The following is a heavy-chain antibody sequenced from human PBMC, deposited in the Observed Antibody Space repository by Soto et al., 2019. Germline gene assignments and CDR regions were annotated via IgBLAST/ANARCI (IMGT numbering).Heavy chain of an antibody. CDR3: AIEYYYVSGSYYTVPYYYGMDV. V-gene: IGHV4-39*01. J-gene: IGHJ6*04. CDR2: IYYSGST. Sequence: PSETLSLTCTVSGGSISSSSYYWGWIRQPPGKGLEWIGSIYYSGSTYYNPSLKSRVTISVDTSKNQFSLKLSSVTAADTAVYYCAIEYYYVSGSYYTVPYYYGMDVWGEGTKVTVCS. D-gene: IGHD3-10*01. CDR1: GGSISSSSYY.